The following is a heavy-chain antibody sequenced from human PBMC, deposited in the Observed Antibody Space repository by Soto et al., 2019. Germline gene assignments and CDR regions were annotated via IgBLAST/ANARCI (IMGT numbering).Heavy chain of an antibody. V-gene: IGHV1-69*13. CDR1: GGTFSSYA. D-gene: IGHD5-12*01. J-gene: IGHJ5*02. CDR2: IIPIFGTA. CDR3: ARRWLQFRGGWFDP. Sequence: SVKVSCKASGGTFSSYAISWVRQAPGQGLERMGGIIPIFGTANYAQKFQGRVTITADESTSTAYMELSSLRSEDTAVYYCARRWLQFRGGWFDPWGQGTLVTVSS.